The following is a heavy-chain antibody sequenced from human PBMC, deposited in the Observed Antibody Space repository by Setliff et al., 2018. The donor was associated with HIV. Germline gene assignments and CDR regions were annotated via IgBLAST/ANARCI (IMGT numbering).Heavy chain of an antibody. CDR1: GAPVSSGRYY. D-gene: IGHD2-15*01. CDR2: IYYSGST. Sequence: SETLSLTCSVSGAPVSSGRYYWGWIRQPPGKGLEWIGSIYYSGSTYYNPSLKSRVTISVDTSKNQFSLKLSSVTAADTAVYYCARRLGYCSGGSCRTPSDYWGQGTLVTVSS. J-gene: IGHJ4*02. CDR3: ARRLGYCSGGSCRTPSDY. V-gene: IGHV4-39*01.